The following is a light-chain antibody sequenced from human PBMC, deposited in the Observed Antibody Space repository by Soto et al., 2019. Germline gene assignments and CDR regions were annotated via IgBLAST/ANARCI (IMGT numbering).Light chain of an antibody. CDR1: QTISSW. J-gene: IGKJ1*01. CDR3: QHYNSYSEA. Sequence: IPMAQYPSPPPGSVGDRVTLPFRASQTISSWLAWYQQKPGKAPKLLIYKASTLKSGVPSRFSGSGSGTEFTLTISSLQPDDFATYYCQHYNSYSEAFGQGTKVDIK. V-gene: IGKV1-5*03. CDR2: KAS.